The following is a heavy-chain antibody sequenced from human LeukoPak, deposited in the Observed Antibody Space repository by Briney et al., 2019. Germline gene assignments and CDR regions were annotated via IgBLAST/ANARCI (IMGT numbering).Heavy chain of an antibody. J-gene: IGHJ6*02. CDR1: GYTFTSYG. V-gene: IGHV1-18*01. Sequence: GASVKVSCKASGYTFTSYGISWVRQVPGQGLEWMGWISAYNGNTNYAQKLQGRVTMTTDTSTSTAYMELRSLRSDDTAVYYCARMAYGYSTAYYYGMDVWGQGTTVTVSS. CDR3: ARMAYGYSTAYYYGMDV. CDR2: ISAYNGNT. D-gene: IGHD5-18*01.